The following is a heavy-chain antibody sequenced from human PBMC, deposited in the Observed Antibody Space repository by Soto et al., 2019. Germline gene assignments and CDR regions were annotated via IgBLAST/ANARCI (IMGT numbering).Heavy chain of an antibody. CDR2: IYPGDSDT. Sequence: GESLKISCKGSGYSFTSYWIGWVRQMPGKGLEWMGIIYPGDSDTRYSPSFQGQVTISADKSISTAYLQWSSLKASDTAMYYCARGGSGSLPLLYYYYGMDVWGQGTTVTVSS. V-gene: IGHV5-51*01. J-gene: IGHJ6*02. D-gene: IGHD3-10*01. CDR1: GYSFTSYW. CDR3: ARGGSGSLPLLYYYYGMDV.